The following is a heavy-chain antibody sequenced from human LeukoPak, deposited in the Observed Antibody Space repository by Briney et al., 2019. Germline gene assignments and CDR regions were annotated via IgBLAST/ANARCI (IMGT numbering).Heavy chain of an antibody. V-gene: IGHV4-34*01. CDR3: ARRSSSSWYGPRYYYYYYMDV. Sequence: PSETLSLTCAVYGGSFSGYYWSWIRQPPGKGLEWIGEINHSGSTNYNPSLKSRVTISVDTSKNQFSLKLSSVTAADTAVYYCARRSSSSWYGPRYYYYYYMDVWGKGTTVTISS. J-gene: IGHJ6*03. CDR1: GGSFSGYY. CDR2: INHSGST. D-gene: IGHD6-13*01.